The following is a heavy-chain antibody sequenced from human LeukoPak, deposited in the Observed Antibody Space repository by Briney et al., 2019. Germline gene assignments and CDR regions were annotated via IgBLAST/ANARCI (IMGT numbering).Heavy chain of an antibody. Sequence: PSEALSLPCSVSGVSISRYFWSWIRQPPGKGLEWIGYIYHSGSNNYNPSLKSRVTISVDTSKNQFSMKLSSVTAADTAVYYCARNAGDLWGQGTLVTVSS. CDR3: ARNAGDL. CDR2: IYHSGSN. D-gene: IGHD1-1*01. CDR1: GVSISRYF. V-gene: IGHV4-59*01. J-gene: IGHJ5*02.